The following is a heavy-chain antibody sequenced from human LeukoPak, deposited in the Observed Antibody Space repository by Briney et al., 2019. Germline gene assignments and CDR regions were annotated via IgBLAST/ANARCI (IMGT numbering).Heavy chain of an antibody. CDR3: ARTRIAASGAYRY. V-gene: IGHV4-34*01. D-gene: IGHD6-13*01. J-gene: IGHJ4*02. Sequence: SETLSLTCAVYGGSFSGYYWSWIRQPPGKGLEWIGEINHSGSTNYNPSLKSRVTISVDTSKNQLSLKLSSVTAADTAIYYCARTRIAASGAYRYWGQGTLATVSS. CDR1: GGSFSGYY. CDR2: INHSGST.